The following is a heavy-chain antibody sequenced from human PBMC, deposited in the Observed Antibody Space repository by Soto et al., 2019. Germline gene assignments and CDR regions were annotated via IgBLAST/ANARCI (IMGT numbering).Heavy chain of an antibody. Sequence: GGSLRLSCAASGFTFKNYWMSWVRQAPGKGLEWVANINNDGGVRNYVDSVKGRFTISRDNAKPSLYLEMNSLRAEDTALYYCARDPHNKYDSCVIGHDYWGQGTLVTVSS. V-gene: IGHV3-7*01. CDR3: ARDPHNKYDSCVIGHDY. J-gene: IGHJ4*02. CDR1: GFTFKNYW. CDR2: INNDGGVR. D-gene: IGHD3-22*01.